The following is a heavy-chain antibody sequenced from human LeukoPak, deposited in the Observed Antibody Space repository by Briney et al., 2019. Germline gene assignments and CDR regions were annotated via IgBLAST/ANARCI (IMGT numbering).Heavy chain of an antibody. J-gene: IGHJ4*02. D-gene: IGHD3-22*01. CDR3: ARESRRYDSSGYYYAFDY. V-gene: IGHV3-30*04. Sequence: SCKASGYTFTGYYMHWVRQAPGKGLEWVAVISYDGSNKYYADSVKGRFTISRDNSKNTLYLQMNSLRAEDTAVYYCARESRRYDSSGYYYAFDYWGQGTLVTVSS. CDR1: GYTFTGYY. CDR2: ISYDGSNK.